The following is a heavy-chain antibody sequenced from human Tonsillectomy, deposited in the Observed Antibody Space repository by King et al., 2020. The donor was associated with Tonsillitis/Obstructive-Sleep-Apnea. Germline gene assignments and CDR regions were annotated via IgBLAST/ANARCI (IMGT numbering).Heavy chain of an antibody. Sequence: VQLQESGPRLVKPSENLSLTCTVSGGSISTYYGSWIRQPPGKGLEWIGYIYYSGSTNYNPSLKSRVTISVDTSQNQFSLQLSSVTAADTAVYYCARGRTLGGNFDYWGQGTLVTVSS. CDR2: IYYSGST. CDR1: GGSISTYY. J-gene: IGHJ4*02. CDR3: ARGRTLGGNFDY. D-gene: IGHD1-14*01. V-gene: IGHV4-59*01.